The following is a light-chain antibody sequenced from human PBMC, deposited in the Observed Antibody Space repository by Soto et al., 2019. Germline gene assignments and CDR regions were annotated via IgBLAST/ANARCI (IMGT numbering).Light chain of an antibody. CDR2: LTSDGSH. J-gene: IGLJ1*01. V-gene: IGLV4-69*01. CDR3: HTWGTGIRV. Sequence: QSVLTQSPSASASLGASVKLTCTLSSGYTSYAVAWHQQRPGKGPRFLMKLTSDGSHNKGDGIPDRFSGSTSGAERYLTISFLQSESEADYSPHTWGTGIRVFGTGTKLT. CDR1: SGYTSYA.